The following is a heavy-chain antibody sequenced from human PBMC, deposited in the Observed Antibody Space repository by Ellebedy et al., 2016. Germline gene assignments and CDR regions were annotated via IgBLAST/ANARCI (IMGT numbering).Heavy chain of an antibody. D-gene: IGHD5-12*01. CDR1: GFIFSDYV. Sequence: GESLKISXTASGFIFSDYVMHWVRQAPGKGLEWVALISYDGSNEFYADSVKGRFTISRDNAKNTLYLQMNSLRAEDTAVYYCATGGISAYEYWGQGSLVAVSS. CDR3: ATGGISAYEY. CDR2: ISYDGSNE. V-gene: IGHV3-30*03. J-gene: IGHJ4*02.